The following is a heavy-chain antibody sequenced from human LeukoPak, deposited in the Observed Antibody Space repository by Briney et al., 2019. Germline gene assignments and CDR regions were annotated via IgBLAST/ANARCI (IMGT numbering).Heavy chain of an antibody. D-gene: IGHD1-26*01. V-gene: IGHV1-69*13. CDR3: ARESPIAYGNFQR. Sequence: ASVKVSCKASGGTFSSYAISWVRQAPGQGLEWMGGIIPIFGTANYAQKFQGRVTITADESTSTAYMELSSLRSEDTAVYYCARESPIAYGNFQRWGQGTLVTVSS. CDR2: IIPIFGTA. J-gene: IGHJ1*01. CDR1: GGTFSSYA.